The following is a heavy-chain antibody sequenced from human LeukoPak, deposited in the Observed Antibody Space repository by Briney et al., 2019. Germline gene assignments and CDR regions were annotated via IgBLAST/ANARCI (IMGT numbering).Heavy chain of an antibody. D-gene: IGHD3-16*01. CDR3: VRDYVWGTSNPDY. CDR1: GFTFSNFW. Sequence: GGSLRLPCVASGFTFSNFWMSWVRQLPGGRLEWVGNINQDGSKKYYVDSLNGRVTLSRDNARNLVFLQMNSLGADDMAVYFCVRDYVWGTSNPDYWGQGTLVTVSS. CDR2: INQDGSKK. J-gene: IGHJ4*02. V-gene: IGHV3-7*01.